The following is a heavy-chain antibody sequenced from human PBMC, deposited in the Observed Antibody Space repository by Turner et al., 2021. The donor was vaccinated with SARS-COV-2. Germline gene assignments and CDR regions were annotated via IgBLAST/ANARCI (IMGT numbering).Heavy chain of an antibody. Sequence: EVQLVESGGGLIQPGVSLRLACAASGFMVSSNYMIWVREAPGKGLEWVSIFFPGGNTYYADSLKGRFTISRDNSKNTVYLQTNSLSTEDTAVYYCARGGLVTAPMHRFDYWGQGTLVTVSS. V-gene: IGHV3-53*01. CDR3: ARGGLVTAPMHRFDY. J-gene: IGHJ4*02. CDR1: GFMVSSNY. D-gene: IGHD2-21*01. CDR2: FFPGGNT.